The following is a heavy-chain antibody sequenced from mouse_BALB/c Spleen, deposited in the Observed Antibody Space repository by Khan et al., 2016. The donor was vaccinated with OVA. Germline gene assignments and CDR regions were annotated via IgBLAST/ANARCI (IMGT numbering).Heavy chain of an antibody. V-gene: IGHV3-6*02. Sequence: EVQLQESGPGLVKPSQSLSLTCSVTGYSITSGYYWNWIRQFPGNKLEWMGSISYDGSNNYSPSLKNRVSITRDTSKNQFFLKLNSVTTEDTATYYYARKYDGDSLWFAYWGQGTLVTVSA. CDR1: GYSITSGYY. CDR2: ISYDGSN. J-gene: IGHJ3*01. D-gene: IGHD2-14*01. CDR3: ARKYDGDSLWFAY.